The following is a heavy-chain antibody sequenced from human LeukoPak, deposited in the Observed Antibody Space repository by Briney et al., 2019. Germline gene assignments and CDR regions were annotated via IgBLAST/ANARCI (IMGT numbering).Heavy chain of an antibody. CDR2: ISYDGNDK. V-gene: IGHV3-30*18. CDR1: GFTFSSYG. CDR3: AKECCGSSAFDY. D-gene: IGHD6-6*01. Sequence: PGGSLRLSCAASGFTFSSYGIHWVRQAPGKGLEWVTLISYDGNDKYYADSVKGRFTISRDNSKNTLYLQMNSLRAEDTAVYYCAKECCGSSAFDYWGQGTLVTVSP. J-gene: IGHJ4*02.